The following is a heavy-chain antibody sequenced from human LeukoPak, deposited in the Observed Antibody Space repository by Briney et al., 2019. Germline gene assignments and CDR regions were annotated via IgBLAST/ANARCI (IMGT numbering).Heavy chain of an antibody. J-gene: IGHJ3*01. V-gene: IGHV4-59*01. CDR2: IYYSGST. CDR3: ARDPCSSTSCYPDY. Sequence: SETLSLTCTVSGGSISSYYWSRIRQPPGKGLEWIGYIYYSGSTNYNPSLKSRVTISVDTSKNQFSLKLSSVTAEDTAVYYCARDPCSSTSCYPDYWGQGTMVTVSS. D-gene: IGHD2-2*01. CDR1: GGSISSYY.